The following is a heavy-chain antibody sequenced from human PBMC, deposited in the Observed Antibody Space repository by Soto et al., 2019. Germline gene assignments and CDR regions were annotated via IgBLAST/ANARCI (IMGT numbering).Heavy chain of an antibody. CDR1: GGSISSGGYY. D-gene: IGHD2-21*02. CDR3: ARVCGGDCNDAFDI. CDR2: IYYSGST. Sequence: QVQLQESGPGLVRPSQTLSLTCTVSGGSISSGGYYWSWIRQHPGKGLEWIGYIYYSGSTYYNPSLKSRVTISVDTSKNQFSLKLSSVTAADTAVYYCARVCGGDCNDAFDIWGQGTMVTVSS. V-gene: IGHV4-31*03. J-gene: IGHJ3*02.